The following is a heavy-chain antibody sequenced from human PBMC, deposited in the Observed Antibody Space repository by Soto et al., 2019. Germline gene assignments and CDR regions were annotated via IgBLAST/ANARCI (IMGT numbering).Heavy chain of an antibody. D-gene: IGHD3-10*01. CDR3: AKRMVRGVTADLFDY. J-gene: IGHJ4*02. CDR2: ISSDGNNR. Sequence: QVQVVESGGGVVQPGRSLRLSCAASGFTFSSYGMHWVRQAPGKGLEWVAVISSDGNNRYYADSVKGRFTISRDNSKNTLYLPMNSLRAEDTAVCYCAKRMVRGVTADLFDYWGQGTLVTVSS. CDR1: GFTFSSYG. V-gene: IGHV3-30*18.